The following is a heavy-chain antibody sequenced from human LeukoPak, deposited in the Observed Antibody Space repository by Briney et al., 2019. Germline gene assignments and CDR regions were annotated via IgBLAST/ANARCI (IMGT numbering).Heavy chain of an antibody. CDR2: IKEDGSEK. V-gene: IGHV3-7*01. Sequence: PPGGSLRLACAASGFTFSSYWMSWVRQAPGKGLEWVANIKEDGSEKYYVDSAKGRFTISRDNAKNSLYLQLNSLRAEDTAVYYCARGIQLWLWDPWGQGTLVTVSS. J-gene: IGHJ5*02. CDR3: ARGIQLWLWDP. CDR1: GFTFSSYW. D-gene: IGHD5-18*01.